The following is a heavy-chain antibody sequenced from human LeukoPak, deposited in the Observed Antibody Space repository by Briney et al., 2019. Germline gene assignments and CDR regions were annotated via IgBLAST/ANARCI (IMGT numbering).Heavy chain of an antibody. J-gene: IGHJ4*02. CDR3: AEDEGSYSNFLFDY. CDR1: GFTFSNYG. D-gene: IGHD1-26*01. V-gene: IGHV3-30*02. CDR2: IRYDGSNK. Sequence: GGSLRLSCAASGFTFSNYGMHWVRQAPGKGLQWVAFIRYDGSNKYYADSVKGRFTISRDNSKNTLYLQMNSLRAEDTAVYYCAEDEGSYSNFLFDYWGQGTLVTVSS.